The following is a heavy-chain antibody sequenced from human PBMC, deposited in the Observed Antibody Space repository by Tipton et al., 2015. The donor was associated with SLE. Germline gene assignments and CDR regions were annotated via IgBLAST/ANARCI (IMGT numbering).Heavy chain of an antibody. CDR3: TKVGATPFDY. J-gene: IGHJ4*02. Sequence: SCAMSWVRQAPGKGLEWVSVIYSGGSSTYYADSVKGRFTISRDNSKNTLYLQMNSLRAEDTAVYYCTKVGATPFDYWGQGTLVTVSS. CDR1: SCA. V-gene: IGHV3-23*03. D-gene: IGHD1-26*01. CDR2: IYSGGSST.